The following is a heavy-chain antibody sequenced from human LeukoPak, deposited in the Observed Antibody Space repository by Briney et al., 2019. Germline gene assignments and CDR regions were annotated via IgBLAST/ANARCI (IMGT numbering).Heavy chain of an antibody. CDR3: ARFGPGYSYGYDYFDY. CDR1: GFTFSNYG. CDR2: ISGSGYST. D-gene: IGHD5-18*01. V-gene: IGHV3-23*01. Sequence: GGSLRLSCAASGFTFSNYGMSWVRQAPGRGLEWVSVISGSGYSTYYADSVKGRFTISRDNAKNSLYLQMNSLGAEDTAVYYCARFGPGYSYGYDYFDYWGQGTLVTVSS. J-gene: IGHJ4*02.